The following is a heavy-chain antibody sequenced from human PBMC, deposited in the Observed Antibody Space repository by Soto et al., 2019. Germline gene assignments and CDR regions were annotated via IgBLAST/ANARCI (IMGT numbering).Heavy chain of an antibody. Sequence: GGSLRLSCAASGFTFSSYAMSWVRQAPGKGLEWVSAISGSGASTYYADSVKGRFTISRDNSKNTLYLQMNSLRAEDTAVYYCAKEPEREYYYYYYMDVRGKGTTVTVSS. V-gene: IGHV3-23*01. CDR3: AKEPEREYYYYYYMDV. CDR2: ISGSGAST. J-gene: IGHJ6*03. CDR1: GFTFSSYA.